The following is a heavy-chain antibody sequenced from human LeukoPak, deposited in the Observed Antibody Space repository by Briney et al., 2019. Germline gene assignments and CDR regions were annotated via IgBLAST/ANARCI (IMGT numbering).Heavy chain of an antibody. V-gene: IGHV4-59*08. CDR2: IYYSGST. CDR1: GGSISSYY. Sequence: SETLSLTCTVSGGSISSYYWSWIQQPPGKGLEWIGYIYYSGSTNYNPSLKSRVTISVDTSKNQFSLKLSSVTAADTAVYYCARRPVCSSTSCPFEYYYYYGMDVWGQGTTVTVSS. D-gene: IGHD2-2*01. CDR3: ARRPVCSSTSCPFEYYYYYGMDV. J-gene: IGHJ6*02.